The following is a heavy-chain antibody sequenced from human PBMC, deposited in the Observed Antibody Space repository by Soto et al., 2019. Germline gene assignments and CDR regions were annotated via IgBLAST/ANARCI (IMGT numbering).Heavy chain of an antibody. Sequence: ASVKVSCKASGYSFISHYMHWVRQAPGQGLEWMGVINPSGGATTYAQNFQGRVTMTRDTSTSTVYMELSSLRSEDTAVYYCARAVGGPTSNLDYWGQGTLVTVSS. CDR1: GYSFISHY. D-gene: IGHD3-16*01. J-gene: IGHJ4*02. V-gene: IGHV1-46*01. CDR2: INPSGGAT. CDR3: ARAVGGPTSNLDY.